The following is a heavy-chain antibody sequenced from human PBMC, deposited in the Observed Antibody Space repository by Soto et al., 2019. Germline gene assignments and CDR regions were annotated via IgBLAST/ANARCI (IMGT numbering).Heavy chain of an antibody. CDR3: AKDRGYSGYDSNWFDP. V-gene: IGHV3-23*01. CDR2: ISGSGGST. J-gene: IGHJ5*02. CDR1: GFTFSSYA. Sequence: LRLSCAASGFTFSSYAMSWVRQAPGKGLEWVSAISGSGGSTYYADSVKGRFTISRDNSKNTLYLQMNSLRAEDTAVYYCAKDRGYSGYDSNWFDPWGQGTLVTVSS. D-gene: IGHD5-12*01.